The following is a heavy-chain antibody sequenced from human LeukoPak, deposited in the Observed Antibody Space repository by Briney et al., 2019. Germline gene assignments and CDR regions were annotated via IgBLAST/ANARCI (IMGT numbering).Heavy chain of an antibody. CDR2: IYYSGST. Sequence: PSETLTLICTVSGGSISRSSYYWSWIRQPPGKGLEWIGSIYYSGSTYYNPSLKSRVTISVDTSKNQFSLKLSSVTAADTAVYYCARQLGYCSSTSCYADKVDYWGQGTLVTVSS. J-gene: IGHJ4*02. D-gene: IGHD2-2*01. V-gene: IGHV4-39*01. CDR3: ARQLGYCSSTSCYADKVDY. CDR1: GGSISRSSYY.